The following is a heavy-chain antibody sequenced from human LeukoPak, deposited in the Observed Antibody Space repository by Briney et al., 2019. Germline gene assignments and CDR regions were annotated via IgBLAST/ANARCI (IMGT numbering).Heavy chain of an antibody. CDR2: ISSNGGST. J-gene: IGHJ4*02. V-gene: IGHV3-64*01. D-gene: IGHD6-6*01. CDR1: RFTFSSYA. CDR3: ARVGYSSSSAYFDY. Sequence: PGGSLRLSCAASRFTFSSYAMHWVRQAPGKGLEYVSAISSNGGSTYYANSLKGRFTDSRDNSKNTLYLQMGSLRAEDMAVYYCARVGYSSSSAYFDYWGQGTLVTVSS.